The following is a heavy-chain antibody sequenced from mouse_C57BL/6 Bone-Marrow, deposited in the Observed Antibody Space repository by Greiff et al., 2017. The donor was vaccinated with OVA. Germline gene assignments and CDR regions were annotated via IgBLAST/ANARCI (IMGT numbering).Heavy chain of an antibody. CDR2: IYPGSGNT. J-gene: IGHJ2*01. CDR1: GYTFTDYY. CDR3: ARPGGY. Sequence: VQRVESGAELVRPGASVKLSCKASGYTFTDYYINWVKQRPGQGLEWIARIYPGSGNTYYNEKFKGKATLTAEKSSSTAYMQLSSLTSEDSAVYFCARPGGYWGQGTTLTVSS. D-gene: IGHD4-1*01. V-gene: IGHV1-76*01.